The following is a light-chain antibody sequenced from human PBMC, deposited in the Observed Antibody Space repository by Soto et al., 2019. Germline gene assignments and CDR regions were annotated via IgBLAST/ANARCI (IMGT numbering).Light chain of an antibody. CDR3: QQYGSSPLT. J-gene: IGKJ4*01. V-gene: IGKV3-20*01. CDR1: QSVSSSY. Sequence: EIVLTQSPGTLSLSPGERATLSCRASQSVSSSYLAWYQQKPGQAHRLLIYGASSRATGIPDRFSGSGSGTDVTLTISRLAPEDFAVYYCQQYGSSPLTFGGGTKVEIK. CDR2: GAS.